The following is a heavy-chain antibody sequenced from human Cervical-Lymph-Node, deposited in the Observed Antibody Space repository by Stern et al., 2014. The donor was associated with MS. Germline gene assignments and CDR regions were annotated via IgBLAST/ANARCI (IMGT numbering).Heavy chain of an antibody. CDR2: IIAFFGTG. D-gene: IGHD3-22*01. Sequence: QLVQSGAEVRKPGSSVKVSCKASGGTFTNHAVSWVRQAPGQGLEWMGGIIAFFGTGNYAQKFQDRVTITADESTNTVYMELNSLRSEDTAVYYCARPTTYYYDSRGYFDFDDWGQGTLVTVSS. CDR3: ARPTTYYYDSRGYFDFDD. J-gene: IGHJ4*02. CDR1: GGTFTNHA. V-gene: IGHV1-69*01.